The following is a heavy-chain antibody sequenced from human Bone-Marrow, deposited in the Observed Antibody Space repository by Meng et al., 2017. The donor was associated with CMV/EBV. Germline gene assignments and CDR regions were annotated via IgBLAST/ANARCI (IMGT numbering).Heavy chain of an antibody. CDR1: GHPLTGSY. J-gene: IGHJ3*01. V-gene: IGHV1-2*02. Sequence: ASVKVSCKASGHPLTGSYMHWVRQAPGQGLEWMGWMSFDTGTTKYAQMYQGRVSLTRDTSINTIYMELSSLTFDDTAVYFFTRSGHVWGFDVCGQGTLVTVSS. D-gene: IGHD3-16*01. CDR2: MSFDTGTT. CDR3: TRSGHVWGFDV.